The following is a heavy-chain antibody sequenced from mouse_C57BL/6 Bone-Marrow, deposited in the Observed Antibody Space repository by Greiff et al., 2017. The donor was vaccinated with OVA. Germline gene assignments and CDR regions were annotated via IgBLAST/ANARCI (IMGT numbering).Heavy chain of an antibody. CDR2: IYPGSGST. J-gene: IGHJ3*01. CDR1: GYTFTSYW. Sequence: QVQLQQPGAELVKPGASVKMSCKASGYTFTSYWITWVKQRPGQGLEWIGDIYPGSGSTNYNEKFKGKATLTADKSSSTAYMELRSLTSEDSAVYFCAREGYYGSSWFAYWGQGTLVTVSA. D-gene: IGHD1-1*01. CDR3: AREGYYGSSWFAY. V-gene: IGHV1-55*01.